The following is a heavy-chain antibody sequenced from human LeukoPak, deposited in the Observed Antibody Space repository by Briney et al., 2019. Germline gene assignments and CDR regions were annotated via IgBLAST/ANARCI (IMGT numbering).Heavy chain of an antibody. Sequence: PGGSLRLSCAASGFTVSSNYMNWVRQAPGKGLEWVSIIYSGGSTYYADSVKGRFTISRDNSKSTLYLQMNSLRAEDTAVYYCARDLGSGWNFDYWGQGTLVTVSS. CDR2: IYSGGST. J-gene: IGHJ4*02. V-gene: IGHV3-53*01. CDR1: GFTVSSNY. D-gene: IGHD6-19*01. CDR3: ARDLGSGWNFDY.